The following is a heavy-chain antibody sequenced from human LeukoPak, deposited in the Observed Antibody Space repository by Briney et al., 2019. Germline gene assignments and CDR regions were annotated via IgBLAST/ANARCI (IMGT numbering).Heavy chain of an antibody. CDR1: GGTFSSYA. D-gene: IGHD2-8*01. Sequence: GASVKVSCKASGGTFSSYAISWVRQAPGQGLEWMGGIIPIFGTANYAQKFQGRVTITADESTSTAYMELSSLRSEDTAVYYCARVTLGQVYRMAHWFDPWGQGTLVTVS. J-gene: IGHJ5*02. CDR3: ARVTLGQVYRMAHWFDP. V-gene: IGHV1-69*13. CDR2: IIPIFGTA.